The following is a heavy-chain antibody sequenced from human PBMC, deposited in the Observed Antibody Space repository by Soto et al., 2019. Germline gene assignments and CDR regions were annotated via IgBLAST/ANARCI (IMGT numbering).Heavy chain of an antibody. V-gene: IGHV3-43D*04. CDR1: GFTFDDYA. D-gene: IGHD2-2*01. Sequence: GGSLRLSCAASGFTFDDYAMHWVRQAPGKGLEWVSLISWDGGSTYYADSVKGRFTISRDNSKNTLYMQMSSLKVEDTAVYYCATDYSSTGYGLVYWGQGALVTVYS. J-gene: IGHJ4*02. CDR3: ATDYSSTGYGLVY. CDR2: ISWDGGST.